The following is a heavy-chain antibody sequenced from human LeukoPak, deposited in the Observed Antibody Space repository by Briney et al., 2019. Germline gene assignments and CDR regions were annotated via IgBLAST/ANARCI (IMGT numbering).Heavy chain of an antibody. CDR2: ISGSGGST. CDR3: VGSSDYDILTGTLRYGMDV. J-gene: IGHJ6*02. V-gene: IGHV3-23*01. CDR1: GFTFSSYA. Sequence: GGSLRLSCAASGFTFSSYAMSWVRQAPGKGLESVSAISGSGGSTYYADSVKGRFTISRDNSKNTLYLQMNSLRAEDTAVYYCVGSSDYDILTGTLRYGMDVWGQGTTVTVSS. D-gene: IGHD3-9*01.